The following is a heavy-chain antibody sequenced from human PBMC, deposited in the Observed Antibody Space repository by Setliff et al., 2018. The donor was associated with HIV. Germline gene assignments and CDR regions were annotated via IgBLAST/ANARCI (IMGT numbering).Heavy chain of an antibody. CDR1: GFTFRTYG. Sequence: GGSLRLSCAASGFTFRTYGMHWVRQAPGKGLEWVASIKQDGNEKYYVDSVKGRFTISRDDLKNSLYLQLNSLRAEDTALYYCAKAWGSGYPSFESALMFDVWGQGTTVTVSS. J-gene: IGHJ6*02. CDR3: AKAWGSGYPSFESALMFDV. D-gene: IGHD3-16*01. CDR2: IKQDGNEK. V-gene: IGHV3-7*01.